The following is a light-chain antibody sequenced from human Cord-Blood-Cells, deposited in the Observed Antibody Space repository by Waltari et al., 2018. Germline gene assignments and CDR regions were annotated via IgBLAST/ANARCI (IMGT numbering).Light chain of an antibody. CDR2: KAS. V-gene: IGKV1-5*03. J-gene: IGKJ1*01. CDR1: PSISSW. Sequence: DIQMTKSPSTLSASVGDRVTITCRASPSISSWLAWYQQKPGKAPKLLIYKASSLESGVPSRFSGSGSGTEFTLTISSLQPDDFATYYCQQYNSYSTFGQGTKVEIK. CDR3: QQYNSYST.